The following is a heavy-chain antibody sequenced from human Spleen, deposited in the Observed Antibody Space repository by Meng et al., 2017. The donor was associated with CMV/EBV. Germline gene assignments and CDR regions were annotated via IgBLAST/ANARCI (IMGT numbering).Heavy chain of an antibody. J-gene: IGHJ4*02. CDR3: ARAFIVVVPAAIGY. D-gene: IGHD2-2*01. CDR2: INPNSGGT. CDR1: GYTFTDYY. Sequence: ASVKVSCKASGYTFTDYYMYWVRQAPGQGPEWMGWINPNSGGTKYAQKFQGRVTMTRDTSISTVYMELSRLRSDDTAVYYCARAFIVVVPAAIGYWGQGTLVTVSS. V-gene: IGHV1-2*02.